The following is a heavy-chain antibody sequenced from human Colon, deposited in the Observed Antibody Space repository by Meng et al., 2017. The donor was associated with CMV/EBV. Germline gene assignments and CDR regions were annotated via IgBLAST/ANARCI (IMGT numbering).Heavy chain of an antibody. CDR1: GFTFNTFV. V-gene: IGHV3-30*04. CDR2: ISYDGSNQ. CDR3: AITYCSSTNCYLGGGDIMDV. J-gene: IGHJ6*02. D-gene: IGHD2-2*01. Sequence: GGSLRLSCAASGFTFNTFVMHWVRQAPGKGLEWVALISYDGSNQYYADSVKGRFTISRDNSKNTLYLQMNSLRAEDTAVYYWAITYCSSTNCYLGGGDIMDVWGQGTTVTVSS.